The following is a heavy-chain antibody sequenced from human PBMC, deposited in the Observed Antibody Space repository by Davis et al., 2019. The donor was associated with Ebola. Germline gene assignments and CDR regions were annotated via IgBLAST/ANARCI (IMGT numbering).Heavy chain of an antibody. CDR3: ARAPNYDVLTGTSSYYFDY. J-gene: IGHJ4*02. CDR2: ISGFNTNT. D-gene: IGHD3-9*01. V-gene: IGHV1-18*04. Sequence: SVNVSCLSSVYTFTSSGLVWVRQAPGLGLEWMGWISGFNTNTNFAQKFQGRVTVSKDTSTNTAYMDLRSLTSDDTAIYYCARAPNYDVLTGTSSYYFDYWGQGTLVTVSS. CDR1: VYTFTSSG.